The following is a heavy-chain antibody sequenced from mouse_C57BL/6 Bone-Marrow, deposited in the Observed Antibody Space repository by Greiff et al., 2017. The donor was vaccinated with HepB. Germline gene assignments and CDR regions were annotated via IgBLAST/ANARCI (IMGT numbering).Heavy chain of an antibody. V-gene: IGHV5-2*01. D-gene: IGHD2-2*01. CDR3: ARGMVTRGVDY. Sequence: EVQVVESGGGLVQPGESLKLSCESNEYEFPSHDMSWVRKTPEKRLELVAAINSNGGSTYYPDTMERRFIISRDNTKKTLYLQMSSLRSEDTALNYCARGMVTRGVDYWGQGTTLTVSS. CDR2: INSNGGST. CDR1: EYEFPSHD. J-gene: IGHJ2*01.